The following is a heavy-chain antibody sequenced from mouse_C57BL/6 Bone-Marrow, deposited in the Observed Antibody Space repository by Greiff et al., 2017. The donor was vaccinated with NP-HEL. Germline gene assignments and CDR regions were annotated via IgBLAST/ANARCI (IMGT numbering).Heavy chain of an antibody. J-gene: IGHJ1*03. CDR1: GFSLTSYG. D-gene: IGHD4-1*01. CDR3: AKNGNHWYFDV. Sequence: QVQLQQSGPGLVAPSQSLSIPCTVPGFSLTSYGVSWVRQPPGKGLEWLGVIWGDGSTNYHSALISRLSISKDNSKSQVFLKLNRLQTDDTATYYCAKNGNHWYFDVWGTGTTVTVSS. CDR2: IWGDGST. V-gene: IGHV2-3*01.